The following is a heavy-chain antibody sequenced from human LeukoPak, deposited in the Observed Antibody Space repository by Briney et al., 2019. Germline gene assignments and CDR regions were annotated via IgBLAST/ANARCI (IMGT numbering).Heavy chain of an antibody. V-gene: IGHV3-66*01. D-gene: IGHD1-1*01. CDR3: AREMSAGYTGRFHYYYYGMDV. CDR1: GFTFSTYA. J-gene: IGHJ6*02. Sequence: PGGSLRLSCAASGFTFSTYAVSWVRQAPGKGLEWVSVIYSGGSTYYADSVKGRFTISRDNSKNTLYLQMNSLRAEDTAVYYCAREMSAGYTGRFHYYYYGMDVWGQGTTVTVSS. CDR2: IYSGGST.